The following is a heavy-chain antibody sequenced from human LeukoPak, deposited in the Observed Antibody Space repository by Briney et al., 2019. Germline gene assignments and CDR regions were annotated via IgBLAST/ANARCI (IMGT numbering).Heavy chain of an antibody. CDR2: IYTSGST. J-gene: IGHJ1*01. V-gene: IGHV4-61*02. Sequence: SETLSLTCTVSGGSISSGSYYWSWIRQPAGKGLEWIGRIYTSGSTNYNPSLKSRVTISVDTSKNQFSLKLSSVTAADTAVYYCAREGMTSSWHQRRDKYFQHWAQGTLATVSS. D-gene: IGHD6-13*01. CDR1: GGSISSGSYY. CDR3: AREGMTSSWHQRRDKYFQH.